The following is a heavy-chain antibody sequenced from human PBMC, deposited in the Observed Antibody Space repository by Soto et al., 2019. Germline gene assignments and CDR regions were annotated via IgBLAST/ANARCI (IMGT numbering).Heavy chain of an antibody. J-gene: IGHJ4*02. CDR2: IYFTGTT. Sequence: QVQLHESGPGLLKPSETLSVTCSVSGGSVTLDNFYWTWLRLHPEKGLEWIGYIYFTGTTYYSPSLRSRATISADTSKNVFFLSLTSVTDADTAVYYCARGSSPEGPIQMTFDYWGQGIQVTVSP. CDR3: ARGSSPEGPIQMTFDY. V-gene: IGHV4-31*03. D-gene: IGHD2-2*01. CDR1: GGSVTLDNFY.